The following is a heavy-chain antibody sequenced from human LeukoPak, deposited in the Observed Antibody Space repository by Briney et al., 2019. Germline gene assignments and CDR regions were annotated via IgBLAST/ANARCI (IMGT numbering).Heavy chain of an antibody. CDR3: ARDGVEMTTIYEGVYYYYFDY. J-gene: IGHJ4*02. D-gene: IGHD5-24*01. CDR2: IYRGGST. CDR1: GFTVSSNY. V-gene: IGHV3-53*01. Sequence: PGGSLRLSCAASGFTVSSNYMSWVRQAPGKGLEWVSVIYRGGSTYYADSVKGRFTISRDNAKNSLFLQMNSLRAEDTAVYYCARDGVEMTTIYEGVYYYYFDYWGQGTLVTVSS.